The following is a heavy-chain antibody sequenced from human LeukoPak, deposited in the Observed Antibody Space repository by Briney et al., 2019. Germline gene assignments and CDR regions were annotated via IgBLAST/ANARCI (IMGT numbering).Heavy chain of an antibody. Sequence: GGSLRLSCAASGFTFSSYSMNWVRQAPGKGLEWVSSISSSSSYIYYADSVKGRFTISRDNAKNSLYLQMNSLRAEDTAVYYCARGGVALLWFGELLRFKKEYFQHWGQGTLVTVSS. J-gene: IGHJ1*01. D-gene: IGHD3-10*01. CDR1: GFTFSSYS. CDR2: ISSSSSYI. V-gene: IGHV3-21*04. CDR3: ARGGVALLWFGELLRFKKEYFQH.